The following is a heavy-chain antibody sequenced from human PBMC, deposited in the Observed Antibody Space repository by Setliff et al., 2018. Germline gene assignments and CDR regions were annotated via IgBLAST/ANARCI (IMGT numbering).Heavy chain of an antibody. CDR1: GGSFSGYY. CDR3: AREQWLDPPGYYYMDV. Sequence: SETLSLTCAVYGGSFSGYYWSWIRQPPGRRLEWIGEIIHSGSTNYNPSLKSRVTISMDTSKNQFSLKLNSVTAADMAVYYCAREQWLDPPGYYYMDVWAKGTTVTVSS. V-gene: IGHV4-34*12. CDR2: IIHSGST. D-gene: IGHD6-19*01. J-gene: IGHJ6*03.